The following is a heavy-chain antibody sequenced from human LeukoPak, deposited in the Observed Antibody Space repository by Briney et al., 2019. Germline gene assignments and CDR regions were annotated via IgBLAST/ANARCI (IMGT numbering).Heavy chain of an antibody. J-gene: IGHJ4*02. V-gene: IGHV1-2*02. CDR3: AKDTGNFNLGDY. Sequence: GASVKVSCTASGYTFTGYYMHWVRQAPGQGLEWMGWINPNSDTKYAEKFQGRVTMTRDTSISTAYMELRRLRSDDTAVYYCAKDTGNFNLGDYWGQGTLVTVSS. CDR2: INPNSDT. CDR1: GYTFTGYY. D-gene: IGHD5-18*01.